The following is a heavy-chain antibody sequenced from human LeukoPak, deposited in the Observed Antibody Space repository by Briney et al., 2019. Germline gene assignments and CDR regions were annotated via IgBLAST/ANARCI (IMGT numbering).Heavy chain of an antibody. V-gene: IGHV4-4*07. Sequence: SETLSLTCTVSGGSISSYYWSWIRQPAGKGLEWIGRIYTSGSTNYNPSLKSRVTMSVDTSKNQFSLKLSSVTAADTAVYYCARGKGYCSSTSCHDAFDIWGQGTMVTVSP. CDR2: IYTSGST. J-gene: IGHJ3*02. CDR3: ARGKGYCSSTSCHDAFDI. D-gene: IGHD2-2*01. CDR1: GGSISSYY.